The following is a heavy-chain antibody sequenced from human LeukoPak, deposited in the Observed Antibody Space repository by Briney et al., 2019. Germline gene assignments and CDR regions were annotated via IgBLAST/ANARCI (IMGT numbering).Heavy chain of an antibody. CDR2: IIPIFGTA. Sequence: SVKVSCKASGGTFSSYAISWVRQAPGRGLEWMGGIIPIFGTANYAQKFQGRVTITADESTSTAYMELSSLRSEDTAVYYCARSAMVRGVIYWFDPWGQGTLVTVSS. D-gene: IGHD3-10*01. CDR3: ARSAMVRGVIYWFDP. CDR1: GGTFSSYA. V-gene: IGHV1-69*13. J-gene: IGHJ5*02.